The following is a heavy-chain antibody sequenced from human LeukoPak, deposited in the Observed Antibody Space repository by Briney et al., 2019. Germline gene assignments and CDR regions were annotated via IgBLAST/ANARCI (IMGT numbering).Heavy chain of an antibody. J-gene: IGHJ4*02. CDR3: ARNYDILTGQYYFDY. D-gene: IGHD3-9*01. CDR2: ISAYNGNT. CDR1: GYTFTSYG. Sequence: ASVKVSCKDSGYTFTSYGISWVRQAPGQGLEWMGWISAYNGNTNYAQKLQGRVTMTTDTSTSTAYMELRSLRSDDTAVYYCARNYDILTGQYYFDYWGQGTLVTVSS. V-gene: IGHV1-18*01.